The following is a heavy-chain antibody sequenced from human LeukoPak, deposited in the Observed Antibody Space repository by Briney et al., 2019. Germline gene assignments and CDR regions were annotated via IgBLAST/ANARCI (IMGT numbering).Heavy chain of an antibody. Sequence: SETLSLTCTVSGGSISSYYWSWIRQPPGKGLEWIGYIYYSGSTNYNPSLKSRVTISVDTSKNQFSLKLSSVTAADTAVYYCANSPVIAGVGFDYWGQGTLVTVSS. CDR2: IYYSGST. CDR1: GGSISSYY. J-gene: IGHJ4*02. CDR3: ANSPVIAGVGFDY. D-gene: IGHD2-21*01. V-gene: IGHV4-59*01.